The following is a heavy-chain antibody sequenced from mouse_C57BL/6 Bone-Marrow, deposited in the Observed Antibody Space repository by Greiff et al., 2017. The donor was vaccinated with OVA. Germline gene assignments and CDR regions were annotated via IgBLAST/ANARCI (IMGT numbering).Heavy chain of an antibody. D-gene: IGHD1-1*01. Sequence: EVQGVESGGGLVQPGGSLSLSCAASGFTFTDYYMSWVRQPPGTALEWLGFISNKANGSTTEYSASVKGRFTISRDNSQSILYLQMNALRAEDSATYDGARSSHYYGSSYDYWGQGTTLTVSS. CDR2: ISNKANGSTT. CDR3: ARSSHYYGSSYDY. V-gene: IGHV7-3*01. CDR1: GFTFTDYY. J-gene: IGHJ2*01.